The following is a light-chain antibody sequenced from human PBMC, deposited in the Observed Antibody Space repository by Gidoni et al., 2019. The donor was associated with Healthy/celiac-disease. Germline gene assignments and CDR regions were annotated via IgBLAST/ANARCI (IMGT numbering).Light chain of an antibody. CDR1: QSISSY. CDR3: QQCYSSPPT. CDR2: AAS. V-gene: IGKV1-39*01. J-gene: IGKJ1*01. Sequence: DIQTTQSPSPLSASVGDRVTITCRASQSISSYLNWYQQKPGKAPKLLIYAASSLQSGVPSRFSGSGSGTDFTLTISSLQPEDFATYYCQQCYSSPPTFGQGTKVEIK.